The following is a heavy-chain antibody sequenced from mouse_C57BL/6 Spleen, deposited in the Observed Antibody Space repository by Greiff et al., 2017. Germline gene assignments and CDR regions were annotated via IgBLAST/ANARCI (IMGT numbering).Heavy chain of an antibody. J-gene: IGHJ4*01. V-gene: IGHV1-59*01. CDR1: GYTFTSYW. Sequence: QVQLQQPGAELVRPGTSVKLSCKASGYTFTSYWLHWVKQRPGQGLEWIGVIDPSDSYTNYNQKFKGKATLTVDTSSSTAYMQLSSLTSEDSAVYYCARGEIYYYAMDYWGQGTSVTVSS. CDR2: IDPSDSYT. CDR3: ARGEIYYYAMDY.